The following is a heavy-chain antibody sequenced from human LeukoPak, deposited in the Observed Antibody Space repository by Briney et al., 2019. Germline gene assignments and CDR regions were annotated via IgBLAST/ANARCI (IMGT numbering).Heavy chain of an antibody. CDR2: ISGSGGST. CDR1: GFTFSSYA. Sequence: GGSLRLSCAASGFTFSSYAMSWVRQAPGKGLEWVSVISGSGGSTYYADSVKGRFTISRDNSKNTLYLQMNSLKTEDTAVYYCTTGPNYCSSTSCRTGLDYWGQGTLVTVSS. V-gene: IGHV3-23*01. D-gene: IGHD2-2*01. CDR3: TTGPNYCSSTSCRTGLDY. J-gene: IGHJ4*02.